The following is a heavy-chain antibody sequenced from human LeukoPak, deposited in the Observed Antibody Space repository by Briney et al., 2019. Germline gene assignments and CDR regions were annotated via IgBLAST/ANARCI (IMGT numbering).Heavy chain of an antibody. CDR2: IYHNGNS. J-gene: IGHJ4*02. CDR1: GASISSVTW. CDR3: ARFGGFYFDH. Sequence: SETLSLTCTVSGASISSVTWWSWVRQSPGKGLEYMGEIYHNGNSKFNPALQSRVTIAVDKAQNPYFLSLTSLTAADTPVYYCARFGGFYFDHWGLGKMVIVSS. D-gene: IGHD2-15*01. V-gene: IGHV4-4*02.